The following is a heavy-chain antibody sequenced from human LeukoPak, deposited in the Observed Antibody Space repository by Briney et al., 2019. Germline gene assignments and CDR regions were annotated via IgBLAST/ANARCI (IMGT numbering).Heavy chain of an antibody. J-gene: IGHJ4*02. D-gene: IGHD3-22*01. CDR2: IYYGGST. CDR3: ARRGYYDSSGYPFDY. Sequence: SEXLSLTCTVSGGSISSSSYYWGWHRQPPGKGLEWIGSIYYGGSTYYNPSLKSRVTISVDTSKNQFSLKLSSVTAADTAVYYCARRGYYDSSGYPFDYWGQGTLVTVSS. V-gene: IGHV4-39*01. CDR1: GGSISSSSYY.